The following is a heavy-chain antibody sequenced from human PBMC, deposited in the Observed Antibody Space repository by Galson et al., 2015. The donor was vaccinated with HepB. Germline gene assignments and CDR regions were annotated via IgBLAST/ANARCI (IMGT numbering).Heavy chain of an antibody. V-gene: IGHV3-49*03. J-gene: IGHJ4*02. CDR3: TRVSRNMYFDSSGIFHI. CDR1: GFTFGDYA. Sequence: SLRLSCAASGFTFGDYALTWFRQAPGKGLEWVSLIRSKPYGGTTEYAASVKGRFTISRDDSKSIAFLQMKSLRTEDTAVYYGTRVSRNMYFDSSGIFHIWGQGTLVTVSS. D-gene: IGHD3-22*01. CDR2: IRSKPYGGTT.